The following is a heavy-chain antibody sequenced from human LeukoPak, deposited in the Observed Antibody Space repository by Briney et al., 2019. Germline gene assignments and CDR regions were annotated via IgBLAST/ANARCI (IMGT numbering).Heavy chain of an antibody. V-gene: IGHV3-30-3*01. CDR3: ARDSGGITEDFDY. CDR2: ISYDGSNK. D-gene: IGHD3-16*01. CDR1: GFTFSSYA. Sequence: GGSLRLSCAASGFTFSSYAMHWVRQAPGKGLEWVAVISYDGSNKYYADSVKGRFTISRDNSKNTLYLQMNSLRAEDTAVYYCARDSGGITEDFDYWGQGTLVTVSS. J-gene: IGHJ4*02.